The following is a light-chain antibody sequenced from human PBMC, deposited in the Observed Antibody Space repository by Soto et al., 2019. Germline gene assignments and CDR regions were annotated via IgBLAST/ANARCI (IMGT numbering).Light chain of an antibody. CDR3: QSYDSSLSASV. Sequence: QSVLTQPPSVSGAPGQRVTISCTGGSSNIGAGYDVHWYQQLPGTAPKLLMYGNSNRPSGVPDRFSGSKSGTSASLAITGLQAEDEADYYCQSYDSSLSASVFGGGTKLTVL. CDR1: SSNIGAGYD. CDR2: GNS. V-gene: IGLV1-40*01. J-gene: IGLJ2*01.